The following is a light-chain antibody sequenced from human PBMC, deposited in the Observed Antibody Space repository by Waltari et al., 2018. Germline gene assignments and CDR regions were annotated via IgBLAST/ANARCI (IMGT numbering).Light chain of an antibody. CDR1: QSVSRS. J-gene: IGKJ2*01. Sequence: EVVLTQSPATLSLFPGERAILSCRASQSVSRSLAWYQQKPGLAPRLLIHDASNRATGIPARFSGSGSGTDFTLTISSLEPEDFAVYYCQQRSSLPLYTFGQGTKLDLK. CDR3: QQRSSLPLYT. CDR2: DAS. V-gene: IGKV3-11*01.